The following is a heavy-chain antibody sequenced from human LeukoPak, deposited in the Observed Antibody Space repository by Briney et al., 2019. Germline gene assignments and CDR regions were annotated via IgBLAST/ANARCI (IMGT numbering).Heavy chain of an antibody. D-gene: IGHD2-2*01. Sequence: ASVKVSCKASGYTFTGYYMHWVRQAPGQGLEWMGWINPNSGGTNYAQKFQGRVTMTRDTSISAAYMELSRLRSDDTAVYYCARGVCSSTSCYDYYYYYMDVWGKGTTVTVSS. J-gene: IGHJ6*03. V-gene: IGHV1-2*02. CDR1: GYTFTGYY. CDR3: ARGVCSSTSCYDYYYYYMDV. CDR2: INPNSGGT.